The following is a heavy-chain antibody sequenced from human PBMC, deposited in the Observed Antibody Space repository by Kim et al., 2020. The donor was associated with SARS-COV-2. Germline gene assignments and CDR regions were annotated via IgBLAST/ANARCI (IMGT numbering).Heavy chain of an antibody. Sequence: ASVKVSCKTSGYTFTSNSVSWVRQAPGQGLEWMGWISSYSGQTNYAQKLQGRVTMTTDTSTSTAYMGLRLLRSAETAVYFFARDRGQQLVTGVFDDWGQGTLVTVSS. CDR1: GYTFTSNS. V-gene: IGHV1-18*04. D-gene: IGHD6-13*01. CDR2: ISSYSGQT. J-gene: IGHJ4*02. CDR3: ARDRGQQLVTGVFDD.